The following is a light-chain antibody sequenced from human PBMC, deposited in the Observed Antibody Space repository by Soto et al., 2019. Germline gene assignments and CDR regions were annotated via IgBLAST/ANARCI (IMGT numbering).Light chain of an antibody. V-gene: IGKV1-17*03. CDR1: QGIDNY. J-gene: IGKJ1*01. CDR2: AAS. Sequence: DIQMTQSPSAMSASVGDRVTITCRASQGIDNYLAWFQQKPGKVPQRLIDAASTLLSGVPSRFSGSGSGTEFTLTISRLEPEDFAVYYCQQYGSSRTCGQGTKVEVK. CDR3: QQYGSSRT.